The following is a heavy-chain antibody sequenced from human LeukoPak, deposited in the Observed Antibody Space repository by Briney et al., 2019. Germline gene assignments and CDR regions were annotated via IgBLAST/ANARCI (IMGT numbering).Heavy chain of an antibody. CDR3: AELGITMIGGV. D-gene: IGHD3-10*02. CDR2: SGSGGST. CDR1: GFTFSSYA. V-gene: IGHV3-23*01. J-gene: IGHJ6*04. Sequence: PGGSLRLSCAASGFTFSSYAMTWVRQTPGKGLEWVSASGSGGSTYYADSVKGRFTISRDNSKNTLYLQMNSLRAEDTAVYYCAELGITMIGGVRGKGTTVTISS.